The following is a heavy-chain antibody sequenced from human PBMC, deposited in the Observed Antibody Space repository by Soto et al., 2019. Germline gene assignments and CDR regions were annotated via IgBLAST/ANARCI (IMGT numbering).Heavy chain of an antibody. J-gene: IGHJ4*02. CDR1: GFTFSRHM. CDR3: ARDSGRGVYFDY. D-gene: IGHD3-10*01. CDR2: VESDGSNT. Sequence: GSLRLSCAASGFTFSRHMMHWVRQAPGKGLVWVSRVESDGSNTIYADSVKGRFTVSRDNAKNTLYLQLNSLRAEDTAMYYCARDSGRGVYFDYWGQGALVTVSS. V-gene: IGHV3-74*01.